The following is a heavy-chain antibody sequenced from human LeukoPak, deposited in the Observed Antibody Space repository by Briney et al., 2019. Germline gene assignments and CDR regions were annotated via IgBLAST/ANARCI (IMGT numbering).Heavy chain of an antibody. CDR2: INPSGGSA. V-gene: IGHV1-46*01. CDR3: ASTPRGSGWQYYFDY. J-gene: IGHJ4*02. CDR1: GYTFTSYY. D-gene: IGHD6-19*01. Sequence: ASVTVPCKASGYTFTSYYMHWVRQAPGQGLEWMGIINPSGGSASYAQKFQGRVTMTRDTSTSTVYMELSSLRSEDTAVYYCASTPRGSGWQYYFDYWGQGTLVTVSS.